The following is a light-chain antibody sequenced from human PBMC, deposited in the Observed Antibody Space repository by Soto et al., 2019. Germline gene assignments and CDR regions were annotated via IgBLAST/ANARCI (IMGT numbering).Light chain of an antibody. CDR2: AAS. V-gene: IGKV1-6*01. J-gene: IGKJ1*01. CDR3: LQDYNYPRT. CDR1: QGIRND. Sequence: AIQMTQSPSSLSASVGDRVTITCRASQGIRNDLGWYQQKPGKAPKLLIYAASSLHSGVPSRFSGNGSGTDFTLTISSLQPEDFATYYCLQDYNYPRTFGQGTKVEIK.